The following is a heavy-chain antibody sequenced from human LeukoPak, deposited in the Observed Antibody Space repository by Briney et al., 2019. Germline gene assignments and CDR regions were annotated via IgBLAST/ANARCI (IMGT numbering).Heavy chain of an antibody. CDR1: GYTFTGYY. CDR3: ARTDGVDY. J-gene: IGHJ4*02. V-gene: IGHV1-2*06. D-gene: IGHD4-17*01. Sequence: ASVKVSCKASGYTFTGYYMHWVRQAPGQGLGWMGRINPNSGGTNYAQKFQGRVTMTRDTSITTASMELSSLRSDDTAVYSCARTDGVDYWGQGTLVTVSS. CDR2: INPNSGGT.